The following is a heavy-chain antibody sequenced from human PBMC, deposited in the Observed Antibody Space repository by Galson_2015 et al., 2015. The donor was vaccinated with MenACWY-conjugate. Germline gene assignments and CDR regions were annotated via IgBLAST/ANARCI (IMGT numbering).Heavy chain of an antibody. CDR2: IYHSGST. CDR3: AREHSSGWTPFDC. J-gene: IGHJ4*02. Sequence: SETLSLTCTVSGYSISSGYYWGWIRQPPGRGLEWIGSIYHSGSTYYNPSLKSRVTISVDTSKNQFSLKLSSVIAADTAVYYCAREHSSGWTPFDCWGQGILVTVSS. D-gene: IGHD6-19*01. CDR1: GYSISSGYY. V-gene: IGHV4-38-2*02.